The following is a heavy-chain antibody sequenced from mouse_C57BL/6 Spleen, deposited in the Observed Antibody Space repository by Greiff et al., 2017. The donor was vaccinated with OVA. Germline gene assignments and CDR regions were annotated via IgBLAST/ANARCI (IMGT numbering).Heavy chain of an antibody. CDR3: ARRIITTVAYWYFDV. J-gene: IGHJ1*03. D-gene: IGHD1-1*01. CDR1: GYTFTSYW. Sequence: QVQLQQSGTELVKPGASVKLSCKASGYTFTSYWMHWVKQRPGQGLEWIGNINPSNGGTNYNEKFKSKATLTVDKSSSTAYMQLSSLTSEDSAVYYCARRIITTVAYWYFDVWGTGTTVTVSS. CDR2: INPSNGGT. V-gene: IGHV1-53*01.